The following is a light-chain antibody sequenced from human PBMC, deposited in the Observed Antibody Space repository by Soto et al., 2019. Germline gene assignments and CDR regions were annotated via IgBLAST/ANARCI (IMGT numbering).Light chain of an antibody. V-gene: IGKV1-39*01. CDR1: QSISGY. J-gene: IGKJ4*02. CDR3: QQCNSTPTLT. CDR2: GAS. Sequence: EILVTQSPATLSVSLGDRVTITCRASQSISGYLTWYQQKPGHAPKLLIYGASSWPTGIPARFSGSGSGTEFTLTISSMQPEDFATYYCQQCNSTPTLTFGGGTKVEVK.